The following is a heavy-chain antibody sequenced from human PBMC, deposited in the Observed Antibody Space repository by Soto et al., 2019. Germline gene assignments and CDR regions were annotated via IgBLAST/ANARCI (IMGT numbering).Heavy chain of an antibody. D-gene: IGHD2-8*01. CDR1: GGSISTYY. V-gene: IGHV4-59*08. J-gene: IGHJ4*02. CDR3: ARVGHCTDGVWSALDY. Sequence: QVQLQESGPGLVKPSETLSLTCTVSGGSISTYYWSWIRQPPGKGLEWIGYIYYSGTASYNPSLKSRVTISLDTSKKKFSLKLSSVTAADTAVYYCARVGHCTDGVWSALDYWGQGTLVTVSS. CDR2: IYYSGTA.